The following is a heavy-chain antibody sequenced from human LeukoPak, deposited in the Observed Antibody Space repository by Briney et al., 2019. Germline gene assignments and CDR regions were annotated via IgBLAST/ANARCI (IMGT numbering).Heavy chain of an antibody. J-gene: IGHJ6*03. CDR3: ARLLELPYYYYYYMDV. CDR1: GYTFTSYD. Sequence: GASVKVSCKASGYTFTSYDINWVRQATGQGLEWMGWMNPNSGNTGYAQKFQGRVTMTRNTSISTAYMELSSLRSEDTAVYYCARLLELPYYYYYYMDVWGQGTLVTVSS. D-gene: IGHD1-7*01. CDR2: MNPNSGNT. V-gene: IGHV1-8*01.